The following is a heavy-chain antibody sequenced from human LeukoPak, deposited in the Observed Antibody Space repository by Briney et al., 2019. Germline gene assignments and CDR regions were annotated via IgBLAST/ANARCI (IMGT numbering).Heavy chain of an antibody. CDR2: ISWNSGNI. D-gene: IGHD1-26*01. CDR1: GFTFDDYA. V-gene: IGHV3-9*03. CDR3: AKDIGADSGSYGYYFDY. J-gene: IGHJ4*02. Sequence: GRSLRLSCAASGFTFDDYAMHWARQAPGKGLEWVSGISWNSGNIGYADSVKGRFTISRDNAKNSLYLQMNSLRAEDMALYYCAKDIGADSGSYGYYFDYWGQGTLVTVSS.